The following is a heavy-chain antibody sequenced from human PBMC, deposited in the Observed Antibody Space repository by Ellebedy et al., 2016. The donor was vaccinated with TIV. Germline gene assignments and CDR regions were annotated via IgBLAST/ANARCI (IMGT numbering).Heavy chain of an antibody. J-gene: IGHJ4*02. Sequence: GGSLRLSXAVSGFTFSGYAMSWVRQAPGKGLEWVSGISGSGGDTYYADSVKGRFTISRDNSKNTLDLQMSSLRAEDTAVYYCAKAKGYTYGYENYFDCWGQGTLVTVSS. CDR3: AKAKGYTYGYENYFDC. V-gene: IGHV3-23*01. D-gene: IGHD5-18*01. CDR2: ISGSGGDT. CDR1: GFTFSGYA.